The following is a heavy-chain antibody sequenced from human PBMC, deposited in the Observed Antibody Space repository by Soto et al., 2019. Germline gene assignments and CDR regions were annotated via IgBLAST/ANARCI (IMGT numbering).Heavy chain of an antibody. CDR1: GGSISSSSYY. CDR3: ARAPFYGSDRNWWYYYGMDV. J-gene: IGHJ6*02. Sequence: SETLSLTCTVSGGSISSSSYYWGWIRQPPGKGLEWIGSIYYSGSTYYNPSLKSRVTMTRDTSISTAYMELSRLRSDDTAVYYCARAPFYGSDRNWWYYYGMDVWGQGTTVTVSS. D-gene: IGHD3-10*01. V-gene: IGHV4-39*01. CDR2: IYYSGST.